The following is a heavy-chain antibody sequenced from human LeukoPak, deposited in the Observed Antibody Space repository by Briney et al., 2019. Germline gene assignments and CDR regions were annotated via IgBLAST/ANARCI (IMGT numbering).Heavy chain of an antibody. V-gene: IGHV1-2*06. Sequence: GASVKVSCKASGYTFTDYYIHWVRQAPGQGLEWMGRINPDSGGTNFAQKFQARVTVTRDTSISTAYMELSTLRSDDTAVYYCARPRVTKLVDDGFDIWGQGTIVTVSS. D-gene: IGHD1-26*01. CDR3: ARPRVTKLVDDGFDI. J-gene: IGHJ3*02. CDR2: INPDSGGT. CDR1: GYTFTDYY.